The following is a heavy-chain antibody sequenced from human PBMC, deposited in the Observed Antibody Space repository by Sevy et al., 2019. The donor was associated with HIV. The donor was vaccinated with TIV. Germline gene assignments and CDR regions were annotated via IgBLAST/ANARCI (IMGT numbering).Heavy chain of an antibody. CDR2: IIPIFDTA. CDR3: ARSGLGVQGVITDDGTRGAFDI. D-gene: IGHD3-10*01. V-gene: IGHV1-69*13. Sequence: ASVKVSCKASGGTFSSYAISWERQAPGRGLEWMGGIIPIFDTANYAQKFQGRVTITADESTSTAYMELSSLRSEDTAVYYCARSGLGVQGVITDDGTRGAFDIWGQGTMVTVSS. J-gene: IGHJ3*02. CDR1: GGTFSSYA.